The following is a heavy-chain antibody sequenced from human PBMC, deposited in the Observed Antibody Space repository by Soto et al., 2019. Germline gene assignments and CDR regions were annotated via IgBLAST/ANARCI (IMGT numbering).Heavy chain of an antibody. CDR3: ARMASAGTLNWFDP. CDR1: GYTIIKFD. J-gene: IGHJ5*02. D-gene: IGHD6-13*01. V-gene: IGHV1-8*01. CDR2: MNPGSGKT. Sequence: GASVKVSWKTSGYTIIKFDGSWVRQAAGQGLEWLGWMNPGSGKTGYASKFQGRVAMTRDASTGTSHLELSSLTSDDTAVYYCARMASAGTLNWFDPWGQGTLVTVSS.